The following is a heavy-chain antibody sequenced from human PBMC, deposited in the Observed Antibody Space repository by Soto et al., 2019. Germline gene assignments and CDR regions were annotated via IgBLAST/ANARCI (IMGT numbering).Heavy chain of an antibody. CDR3: AREAARSGGNDY. CDR2: MNPNSGNT. D-gene: IGHD6-6*01. CDR1: GYTFTSYD. J-gene: IGHJ4*02. Sequence: GASVKVSCKASGYTFTSYDINWVRQATGQGLEWMGWMNPNSGNTGYAQKFQGRVTMTRNTSISTAYMELSSLRSEDTAVYYCAREAARSGGNDYWGQGTLVTVSS. V-gene: IGHV1-8*01.